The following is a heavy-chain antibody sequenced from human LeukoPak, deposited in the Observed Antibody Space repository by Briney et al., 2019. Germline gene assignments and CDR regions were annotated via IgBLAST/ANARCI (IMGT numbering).Heavy chain of an antibody. D-gene: IGHD6-6*01. J-gene: IGHJ4*02. CDR3: ARGLRQLVRSWHY. Sequence: SETLSLTCAVYGGSFSGCYWSWIRQPPGKGLEWIGEINHRGSTNYNPSLKSRVTISVDTSKNQFSLKLSSVTAADTAAYYCARGLRQLVRSWHYWGQGTLVTVSS. V-gene: IGHV4-34*01. CDR1: GGSFSGCY. CDR2: INHRGST.